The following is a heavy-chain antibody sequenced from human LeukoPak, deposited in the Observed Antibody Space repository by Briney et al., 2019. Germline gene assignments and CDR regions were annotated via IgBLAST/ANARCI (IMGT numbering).Heavy chain of an antibody. V-gene: IGHV4-39*07. CDR1: GGSISINNYY. J-gene: IGHJ4*02. CDR2: IYYSGST. Sequence: SETLSLTCTVSGGSISINNYYWGWIRQPPGKGLEWIGSIYYSGSTYYNPSLKSRVTISVDTSKSQFSLKLNSVTAADTAVYYCARYCTSTSCSYKRGHDYWGQGTLVTVSS. CDR3: ARYCTSTSCSYKRGHDY. D-gene: IGHD2-2*01.